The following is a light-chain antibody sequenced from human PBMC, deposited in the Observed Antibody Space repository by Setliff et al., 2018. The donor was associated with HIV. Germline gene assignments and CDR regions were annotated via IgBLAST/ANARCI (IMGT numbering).Light chain of an antibody. CDR3: SSYTSASTLVYV. CDR1: SSDVGSYSY. CDR2: DVS. V-gene: IGLV2-14*03. Sequence: QSALAQPASVSGSPGQSITISCTGTSSDVGSYSYVSWYQQHPGKAPKLMIYDVSKRPSGVSNRYSGSKSGNTASLTISGLQDDDEADYYCSSYTSASTLVYVFGTGTKVTVL. J-gene: IGLJ1*01.